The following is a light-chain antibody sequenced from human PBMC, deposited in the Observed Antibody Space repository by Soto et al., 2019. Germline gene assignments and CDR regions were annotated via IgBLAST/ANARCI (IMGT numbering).Light chain of an antibody. CDR1: HSVSSGS. Sequence: ENVLTQSPGTLSLSPGQRAILSCRASHSVSSGSLAWYQQKPGQAPRVLIYGASSRATGIPDRFSGSGSGTDFTLTISRLEPEDFAVYYCQHYGTSSWTFGQGTKMEIQ. V-gene: IGKV3-20*01. CDR3: QHYGTSSWT. CDR2: GAS. J-gene: IGKJ1*01.